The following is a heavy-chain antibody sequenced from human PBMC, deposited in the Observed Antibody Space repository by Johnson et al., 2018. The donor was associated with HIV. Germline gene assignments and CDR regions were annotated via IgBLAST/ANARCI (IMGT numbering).Heavy chain of an antibody. J-gene: IGHJ3*02. D-gene: IGHD1-14*01. CDR1: GFTFSSYA. Sequence: QVQLVESGGGVVQPGRSLRLSCAASGFTFSSYAMHWVRQAPGKGLEWVAVISYDGSNKYYADSVKGRFTISRDNSKTTLYLQMNSLGAEDTAVYYCAKGGSLTQDAPFDIWGQGTMVTVSS. CDR2: ISYDGSNK. V-gene: IGHV3-30*04. CDR3: AKGGSLTQDAPFDI.